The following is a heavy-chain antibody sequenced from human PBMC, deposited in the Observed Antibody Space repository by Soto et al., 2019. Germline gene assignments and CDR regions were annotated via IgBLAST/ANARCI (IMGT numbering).Heavy chain of an antibody. Sequence: PGESLKISCKGSGCSFTNYWIGWVRQTPGKGLEWMGIIYPRDSDTRYSPSFEGQVTLSVDKSNSTAYLQWSSLKASDTAMYYCARRGGGYGGNSDYYYYGMDVWGQGTTVTVSS. CDR2: IYPRDSDT. J-gene: IGHJ6*02. D-gene: IGHD2-21*02. V-gene: IGHV5-51*01. CDR3: ARRGGGYGGNSDYYYYGMDV. CDR1: GCSFTNYW.